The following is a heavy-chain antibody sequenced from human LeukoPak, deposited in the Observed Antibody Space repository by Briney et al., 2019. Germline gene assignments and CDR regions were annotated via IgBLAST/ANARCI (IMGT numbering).Heavy chain of an antibody. CDR2: ISGSGDTT. CDR3: AREDREYYYDSSGYSSQ. D-gene: IGHD3-22*01. CDR1: GFTFNSYA. V-gene: IGHV3-23*01. Sequence: GGSLRLSCAASGFTFNSYAIHWVRQAPGKGLEWVSAISGSGDTTYYADSVKGRFTISRDNAKNSLYLQMNSLRAEDTAVYYCAREDREYYYDSSGYSSQWGQGTLVTVSS. J-gene: IGHJ4*02.